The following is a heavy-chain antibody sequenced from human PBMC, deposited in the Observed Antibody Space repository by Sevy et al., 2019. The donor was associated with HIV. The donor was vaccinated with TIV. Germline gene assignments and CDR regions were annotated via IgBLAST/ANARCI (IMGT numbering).Heavy chain of an antibody. Sequence: SETLSLTCAVYGGSFSGYYWSWIRQPPGKGLEWIGEINHSGSTNYNPSLKRRVTISVDTSKNQFSLKLSSVTAADTAVYYCARVGYMVRGVINWGQGTLVTVSS. CDR3: ARVGYMVRGVIN. V-gene: IGHV4-34*01. CDR1: GGSFSGYY. CDR2: INHSGST. J-gene: IGHJ4*02. D-gene: IGHD3-10*01.